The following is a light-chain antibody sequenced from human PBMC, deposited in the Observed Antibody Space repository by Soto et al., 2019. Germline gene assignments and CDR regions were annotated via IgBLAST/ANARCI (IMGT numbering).Light chain of an antibody. V-gene: IGKV3-20*01. CDR2: GAS. CDR1: QSVSSSY. CDR3: QQYGSSPPWT. Sequence: EIVLTQSQDTLSLCPGERAALSCIASQSVSSSYLAWYQQKPGQAPRLLIYGASSRATGIPDRFSGSGSGTNFTLTISRLEPEDFAVYYCQQYGSSPPWTFGQGTKVDIK. J-gene: IGKJ1*01.